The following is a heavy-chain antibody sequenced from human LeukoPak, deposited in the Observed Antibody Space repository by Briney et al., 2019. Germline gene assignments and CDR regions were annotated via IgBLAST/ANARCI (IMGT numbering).Heavy chain of an antibody. Sequence: SETLSLTCTVSGGSISSSSYYWGWIRQPPGKGLEWIGSIYYSGSTYYNPSLKSRVTISVDTSKNQFSLKLSSVTAADTAVYYCARSHHRNGAAAGSFDYWGQGTLVTVSS. CDR2: IYYSGST. CDR1: GGSISSSSYY. J-gene: IGHJ4*02. V-gene: IGHV4-39*01. CDR3: ARSHHRNGAAAGSFDY. D-gene: IGHD6-13*01.